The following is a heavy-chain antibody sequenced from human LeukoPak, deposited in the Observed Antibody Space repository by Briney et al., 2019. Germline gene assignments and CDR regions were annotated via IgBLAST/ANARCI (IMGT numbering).Heavy chain of an antibody. CDR1: GFTFSNYG. Sequence: GRSLRLSCAASGFTFSNYGMHWVRQAPGKGLEWVAVIWYDGSNKYYADSVKGRFSISRDNSKNSLYLQMNSLRSEDTAMYYCAKESGKFDYWGQGTLVAVSS. V-gene: IGHV3-33*03. J-gene: IGHJ4*02. CDR3: AKESGKFDY. CDR2: IWYDGSNK.